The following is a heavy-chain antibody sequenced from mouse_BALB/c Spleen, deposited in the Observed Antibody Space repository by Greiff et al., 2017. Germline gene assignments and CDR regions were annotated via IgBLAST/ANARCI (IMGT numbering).Heavy chain of an antibody. Sequence: EVMLVESGGGLVQPGGSMKLSCVASGFTFSNYWMNWVRQSPEKGLEWVAEIRLKSNNYATHYAESVKGRFTISRDDSKSSVYLQMNNLRAEDTGIYYCTSLTGTGYFDYWGQGTTLTVSS. J-gene: IGHJ2*01. V-gene: IGHV6-6*02. CDR1: GFTFSNYW. CDR2: IRLKSNNYAT. D-gene: IGHD4-1*01. CDR3: TSLTGTGYFDY.